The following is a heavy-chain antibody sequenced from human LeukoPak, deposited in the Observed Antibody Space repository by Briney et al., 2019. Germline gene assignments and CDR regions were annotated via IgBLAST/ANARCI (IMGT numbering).Heavy chain of an antibody. Sequence: SETLSLTCTGSGGSISSYYWSWIRQPPGKGLEWIGYIYYSGSTNYNPSLKSRVTISVDTSKNQFSLKLSSVTAADTAVYYCARTRRATVTSYYYYYMDVWGKGTTVTVSS. CDR2: IYYSGST. CDR1: GGSISSYY. J-gene: IGHJ6*03. V-gene: IGHV4-59*01. D-gene: IGHD4-17*01. CDR3: ARTRRATVTSYYYYYMDV.